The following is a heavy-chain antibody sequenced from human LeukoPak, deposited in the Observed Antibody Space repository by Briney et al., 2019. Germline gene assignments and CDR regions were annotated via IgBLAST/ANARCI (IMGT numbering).Heavy chain of an antibody. D-gene: IGHD6-13*01. CDR3: ARDTIVAAGSHMDV. J-gene: IGHJ6*02. CDR2: IYYSSIS. Sequence: SETLSLTCTVSGGSISSYYGSWVRQPPGKGVEWSGSIYYSSISNYTPSLNTPVTISVHTSNTQFSLRLTSVPAADTAVYYCARDTIVAAGSHMDVWGHGTTVTVSS. V-gene: IGHV4-59*01. CDR1: GGSISSYY.